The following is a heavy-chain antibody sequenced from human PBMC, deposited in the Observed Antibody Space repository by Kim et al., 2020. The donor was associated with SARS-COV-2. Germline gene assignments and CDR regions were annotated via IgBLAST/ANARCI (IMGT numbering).Heavy chain of an antibody. CDR3: ARVGSVV. Sequence: GGSLRLSCLASGFTFSGAAIHWVRQASGKGLEWIGRIRSRGNNYATSYGASLQDRFRISRDDAKNTAYLQMNSLKTEDTAVYYCARVGSVVWGQGTLVIVSS. CDR2: IRSRGNNYAT. J-gene: IGHJ4*02. V-gene: IGHV3-73*01. CDR1: GFTFSGAA. D-gene: IGHD2-15*01.